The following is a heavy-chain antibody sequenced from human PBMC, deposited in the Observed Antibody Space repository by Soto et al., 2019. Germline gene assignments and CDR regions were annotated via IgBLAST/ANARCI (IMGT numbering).Heavy chain of an antibody. CDR3: ARDPRDTGYSSSWSKVPSYYYYGMDV. CDR2: INAGNGNT. Sequence: ASVKVSCKASGYTFTSYAMHWVRQAPGQRLEWMGWINAGNGNTKYAQKFQGRVTMTTDTSASTAYMELSSLRSDDTAVYYCARDPRDTGYSSSWSKVPSYYYYGMDVWGQGTAVTVSS. CDR1: GYTFTSYA. D-gene: IGHD6-13*01. J-gene: IGHJ6*02. V-gene: IGHV1-3*01.